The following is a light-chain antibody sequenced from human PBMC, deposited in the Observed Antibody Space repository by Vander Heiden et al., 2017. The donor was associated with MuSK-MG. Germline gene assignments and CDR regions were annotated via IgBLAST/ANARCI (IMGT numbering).Light chain of an antibody. V-gene: IGLV3-1*01. CDR3: QAWDTRTVGV. CDR2: QDS. CDR1: KLGDNY. J-gene: IGLJ1*01. Sequence: SYDLTQPPSVSVSPGQTASITCSGDKLGDNYASWYQQKPGQSPVVVIYQDSKRPSGIPERFSGSNSGNTATLTISGTQAMDEADYYCQAWDTRTVGVFGTGTKVTVL.